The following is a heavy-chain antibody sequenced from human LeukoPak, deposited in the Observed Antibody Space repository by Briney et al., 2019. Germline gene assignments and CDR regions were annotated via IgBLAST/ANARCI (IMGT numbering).Heavy chain of an antibody. CDR2: ISGDNGKT. V-gene: IGHV1-18*01. CDR3: ARGFYGSGTFRYYFFDY. D-gene: IGHD3-10*01. CDR1: GFPFTTYG. Sequence: GASVKVSCKASGFPFTTYGVSWVRQAPGQGLEWMGWISGDNGKTNYAQKFQGRVTMTTDTSTSTAYMELTSLRSDDTAVYYCARGFYGSGTFRYYFFDYWAQGTLVTVSS. J-gene: IGHJ4*02.